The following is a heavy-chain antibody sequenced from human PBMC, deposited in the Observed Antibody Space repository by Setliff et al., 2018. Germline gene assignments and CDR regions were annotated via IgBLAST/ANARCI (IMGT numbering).Heavy chain of an antibody. CDR1: GFTFSTYR. D-gene: IGHD1-26*01. CDR2: IWADGVKK. CDR3: ARASIGKFASALEYFRH. J-gene: IGHJ1*01. Sequence: GGSLRLSCVASGFTFSTYRMHWVRQAPGKGLEWVAVIWADGVKKYHADSVKGRFTIPRDNSKNTLYLQMNSLIADDTAVYYCARASIGKFASALEYFRHWGQGTLVTVSS. V-gene: IGHV3-33*08.